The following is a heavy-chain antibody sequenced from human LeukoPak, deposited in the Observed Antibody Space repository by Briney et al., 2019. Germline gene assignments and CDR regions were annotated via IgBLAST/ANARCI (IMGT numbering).Heavy chain of an antibody. CDR3: ARSRLGYCSGGSCFSFWFDP. CDR1: GFTFSSYW. CDR2: IKTDGSST. Sequence: PGGSLRLSCAASGFTFSSYWMHWVRQAPGKGLVWVSHIKTDGSSTNYAESVKGRFTISRDNAKNTVYLQMNSLRAEDTAVYYCARSRLGYCSGGSCFSFWFDPWGQGTLVTVSS. J-gene: IGHJ5*02. D-gene: IGHD2-15*01. V-gene: IGHV3-74*01.